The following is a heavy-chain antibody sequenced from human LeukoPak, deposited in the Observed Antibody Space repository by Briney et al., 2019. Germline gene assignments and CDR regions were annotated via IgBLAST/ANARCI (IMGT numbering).Heavy chain of an antibody. D-gene: IGHD5-12*01. CDR2: IKQDGSEK. V-gene: IGHV3-7*01. J-gene: IGHJ4*02. CDR3: ARAGYDY. CDR1: GFTSSSYW. Sequence: TGGSLRLSCAASGFTSSSYWMSWVRQAPGKGLEWVANIKQDGSEKYYVDSMKGRFTISRDNAKNSLYLQMNSLRAEDTAVYYCARAGYDYWGQGTLVTVSS.